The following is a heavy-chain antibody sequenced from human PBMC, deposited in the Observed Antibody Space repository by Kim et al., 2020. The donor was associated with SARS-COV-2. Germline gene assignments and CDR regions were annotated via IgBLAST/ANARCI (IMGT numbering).Heavy chain of an antibody. CDR2: IYYRGST. D-gene: IGHD1-26*01. Sequence: SETLSLTCTVSGGSISSYYWSWIRQPPGKGLEWIGYIYYRGSTNYNPSLKSRVTISVDTSKNQFSLKLSSVTAADTAVYYCARGGRSGSYTPIDYWGQGTLVTVSS. J-gene: IGHJ4*02. CDR1: GGSISSYY. CDR3: ARGGRSGSYTPIDY. V-gene: IGHV4-59*13.